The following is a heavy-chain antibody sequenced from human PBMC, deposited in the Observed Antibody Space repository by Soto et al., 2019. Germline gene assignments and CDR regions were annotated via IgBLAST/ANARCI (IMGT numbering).Heavy chain of an antibody. CDR1: GFTFSSYG. CDR2: IWYDGTNK. CDR3: ARDRGAAAGKSYYYGMDV. J-gene: IGHJ6*02. D-gene: IGHD6-13*01. Sequence: QVQLVESGGGVVQPGRSLRLSCAASGFTFSSYGMHWVRQAPGKGLEWVAVIWYDGTNKDYADSVKGRFTISRDNSKNTLYLQMNSLRAEDTAVYYCARDRGAAAGKSYYYGMDVWGQGTTVTVSS. V-gene: IGHV3-33*01.